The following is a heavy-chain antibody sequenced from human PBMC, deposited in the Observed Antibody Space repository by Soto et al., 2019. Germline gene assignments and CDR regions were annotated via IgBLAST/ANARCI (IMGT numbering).Heavy chain of an antibody. J-gene: IGHJ4*02. D-gene: IGHD6-6*01. CDR1: GYTFTGYY. CDR3: ARVMGIAARLPHY. Sequence: QVQLVQSGAEVKKPGASVKVSCKSSGYTFTGYYMHWVRQAPGQGLEWMGWINPNSGGTNYSQKFQGRVTMTRDTSISTAYMELSRLRSDDTAVYYCARVMGIAARLPHYWGQGTLVTVSS. V-gene: IGHV1-2*02. CDR2: INPNSGGT.